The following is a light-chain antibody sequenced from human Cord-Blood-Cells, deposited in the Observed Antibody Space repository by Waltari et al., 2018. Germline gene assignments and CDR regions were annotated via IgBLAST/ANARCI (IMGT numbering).Light chain of an antibody. V-gene: IGKV1-33*01. J-gene: IGKJ4*01. Sequence: DIQVTQSPSSLSASVGDRVTITCQASQDLSNYLNMYQQKPGKAPKLLTYEAYYLETGVPARFSGSGSATDFTFTISSLQPEDIATYYCQQYDNLRLPGPLRARTARGTFSGGTKVEIK. CDR3: QQYDNLRLPGPLRARTARGT. CDR2: EAY. CDR1: QDLSNY.